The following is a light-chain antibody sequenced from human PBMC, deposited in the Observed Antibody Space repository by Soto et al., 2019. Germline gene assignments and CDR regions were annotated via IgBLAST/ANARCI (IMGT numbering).Light chain of an antibody. CDR2: AAS. J-gene: IGKJ1*01. CDR1: QSVSSYY. CDR3: QQCGSSPWT. Sequence: EIVLTQSPGTLSLSPGERATLSCRASQSVSSYYLAWYQQKPGQAPRLLIYAASSRATGIPDRFSGGGSGTDFPLTMSRLEPEDVAVYYCQQCGSSPWTFGQGTKVEIK. V-gene: IGKV3-20*01.